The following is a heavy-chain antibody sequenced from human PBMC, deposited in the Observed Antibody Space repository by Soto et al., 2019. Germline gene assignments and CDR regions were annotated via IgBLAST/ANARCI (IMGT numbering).Heavy chain of an antibody. CDR2: IYYSGST. CDR1: GGSISSGGYY. Sequence: PSETLSLTCTVSGGSISSGGYYWSWIRQHPGKGLEWIGYIYYSGSTYYNPSLKSRVTISVDTSKNQFSLKLSSVTAADTAVYYCAGIVVVVAATRDNYYYGMDVWGQGTTVTVSS. D-gene: IGHD2-15*01. J-gene: IGHJ6*02. CDR3: AGIVVVVAATRDNYYYGMDV. V-gene: IGHV4-31*03.